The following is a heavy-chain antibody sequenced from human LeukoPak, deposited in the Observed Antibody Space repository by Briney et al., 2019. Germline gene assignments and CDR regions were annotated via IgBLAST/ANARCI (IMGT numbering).Heavy chain of an antibody. V-gene: IGHV5-51*01. Sequence: GESLQISCKASGYSFTSYWIGWVRPMPGKGLEWMGIIYPGDSDTRYSPSFQGQVTISADKSISTAYLQWSSLKASDTAMYYCARLPVPAAFSFDPWGQGTLVTVSS. J-gene: IGHJ5*02. CDR3: ARLPVPAAFSFDP. CDR2: IYPGDSDT. D-gene: IGHD2-2*01. CDR1: GYSFTSYW.